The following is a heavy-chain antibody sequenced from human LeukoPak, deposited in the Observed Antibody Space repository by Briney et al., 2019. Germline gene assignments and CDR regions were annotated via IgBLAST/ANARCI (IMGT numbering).Heavy chain of an antibody. CDR2: MNPNSGNT. CDR1: GYTFSSYD. J-gene: IGHJ4*02. V-gene: IGHV1-8*01. CDR3: ARLHPKLLKDY. D-gene: IGHD2-21*02. Sequence: GASVKVSCKASGYTFSSYDINWVRQATGQGLEWMGWMNPNSGNTGYAQKFQGRVTMTRNTSISTAYMELSSLRSDDTAVYYCARLHPKLLKDYWGQGTLVTVSS.